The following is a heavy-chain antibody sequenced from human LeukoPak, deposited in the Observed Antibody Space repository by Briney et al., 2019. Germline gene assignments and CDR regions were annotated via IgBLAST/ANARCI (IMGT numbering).Heavy chain of an antibody. CDR3: ARRGRSSSGYYYDLVFDY. V-gene: IGHV3-11*06. J-gene: IGHJ4*02. Sequence: YGDSVKGRFTISRDNAKNSLYLQMNSLRAEDTAVYYCARRGRSSSGYYYDLVFDYWGQGTLVTVSS. D-gene: IGHD3-22*01.